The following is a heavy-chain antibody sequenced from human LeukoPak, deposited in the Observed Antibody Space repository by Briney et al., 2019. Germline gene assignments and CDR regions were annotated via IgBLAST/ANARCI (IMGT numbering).Heavy chain of an antibody. V-gene: IGHV4-59*12. CDR3: ARGWLQSGFDY. D-gene: IGHD5-24*01. CDR1: GGSISSYY. Sequence: SETLSLTCTVSGGSISSYYWSWIRQPPGKGLEWIGYIYYSGTTKYNPSLKSRVTISVDTSKNQFSLQLNSVTPEDTAVYYCARGWLQSGFDYWGQGSLVTASS. J-gene: IGHJ4*02. CDR2: IYYSGTT.